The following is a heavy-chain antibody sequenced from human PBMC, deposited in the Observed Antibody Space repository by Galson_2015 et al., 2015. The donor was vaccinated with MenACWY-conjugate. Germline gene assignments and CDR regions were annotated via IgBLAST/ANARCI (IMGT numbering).Heavy chain of an antibody. J-gene: IGHJ6*02. D-gene: IGHD1-26*01. CDR2: ISPGDSNT. CDR1: GYSFPTYW. CDR3: ARHPPGGRGLDV. Sequence: QSGAEVKKSGESLQISCQGSGYSFPTYWIAWVRQMPGRGLGWVGLISPGDSNTRYSPSFQGQVTISADKSISTAYLQWSSLKASDTAMYYCARHPPGGRGLDVWGQGTTVTVSS. V-gene: IGHV5-51*01.